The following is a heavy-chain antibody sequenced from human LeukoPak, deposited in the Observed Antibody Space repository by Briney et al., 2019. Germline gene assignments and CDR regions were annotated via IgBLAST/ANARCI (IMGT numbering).Heavy chain of an antibody. Sequence: GGSLRLSCAASGFTFSSYAMSWVRQAPGKGLEWVSAISGSGGSTYYADSVKGRFTISRDNAKNSLYLQMNSLRAEDTAVYYCARDHHHGLWDDYYYYMAVWGKGTTVTISS. D-gene: IGHD2-8*01. V-gene: IGHV3-23*01. CDR1: GFTFSSYA. CDR2: ISGSGGST. CDR3: ARDHHHGLWDDYYYYMAV. J-gene: IGHJ6*03.